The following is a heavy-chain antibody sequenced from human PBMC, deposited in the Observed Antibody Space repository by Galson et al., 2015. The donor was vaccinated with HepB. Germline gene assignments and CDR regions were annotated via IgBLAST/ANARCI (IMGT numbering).Heavy chain of an antibody. D-gene: IGHD6-13*01. CDR3: ARASQADSSSWYNNYWYFDL. J-gene: IGHJ2*01. V-gene: IGHV1-18*01. CDR2: ISAYNGNT. CDR1: GYTFTSYG. Sequence: SVKVSCKASGYTFTSYGISWVRQAPGQGLEWMGWISAYNGNTNYAQKLQGRVTMTTDTSTSTAYMELRSLRSDDTAVYYCARASQADSSSWYNNYWYFDLWGRGTLVTVSS.